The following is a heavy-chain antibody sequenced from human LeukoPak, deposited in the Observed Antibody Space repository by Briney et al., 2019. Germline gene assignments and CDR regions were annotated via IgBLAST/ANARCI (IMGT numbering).Heavy chain of an antibody. D-gene: IGHD6-19*01. V-gene: IGHV4-4*02. Sequence: SETLSLTCAVSGGSISSSNWWSWVRQPPGKGLEWIGEIYHSGSTNYNPSLKSRVTISVDKSKNQFSLKLSSVTAADTAVYYCARMYCSAYYGMDVWGKGTTVTVSS. CDR3: ARMYCSAYYGMDV. CDR2: IYHSGST. CDR1: GGSISSSNW. J-gene: IGHJ6*04.